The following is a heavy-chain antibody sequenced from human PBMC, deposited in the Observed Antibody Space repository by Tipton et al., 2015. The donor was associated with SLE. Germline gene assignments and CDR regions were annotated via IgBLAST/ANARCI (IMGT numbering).Heavy chain of an antibody. CDR1: GFIFDDYA. J-gene: IGHJ6*03. D-gene: IGHD6-13*01. V-gene: IGHV3-9*01. Sequence: SLRLSCAASGFIFDDYAMHWVRQAPGKGLEWVSGISWNSNSVGYADSVQGRFTISRDNAKNSLHLQMNNLRAEDTALYYCARDGPRMATTGSNYYFYFMDVWGKGTTVTVSS. CDR3: ARDGPRMATTGSNYYFYFMDV. CDR2: ISWNSNSV.